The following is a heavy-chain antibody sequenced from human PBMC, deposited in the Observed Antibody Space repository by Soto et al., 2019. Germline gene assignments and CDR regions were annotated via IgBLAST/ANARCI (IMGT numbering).Heavy chain of an antibody. CDR3: ARTPMTTVTPNFDY. V-gene: IGHV4-34*01. J-gene: IGHJ4*02. D-gene: IGHD4-17*01. CDR1: GGSFSGYY. CDR2: INHSGST. Sequence: SETLSLTCAVYGGSFSGYYWSWIRQPPGKGLEWIGEINHSGSTNYNPSLKSRVTISVDTSKNQFSLKLSSVTAADTAVYYCARTPMTTVTPNFDYWGQGTLVTVSS.